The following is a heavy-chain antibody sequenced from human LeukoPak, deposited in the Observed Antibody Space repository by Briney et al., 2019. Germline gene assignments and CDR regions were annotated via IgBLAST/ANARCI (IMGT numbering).Heavy chain of an antibody. CDR1: GYTFTSYG. CDR2: ISAYNGNT. Sequence: GASVKVSCKASGYTFTSYGISWVRQAPGQGLEWMGWISAYNGNTNYAQKLQGRVTMTTDTSTSTAYMELRSLRSDDTAVYYCARDDLETDYDFWSGTLFDYWGQGTLVTVPS. V-gene: IGHV1-18*01. J-gene: IGHJ4*02. CDR3: ARDDLETDYDFWSGTLFDY. D-gene: IGHD3-3*01.